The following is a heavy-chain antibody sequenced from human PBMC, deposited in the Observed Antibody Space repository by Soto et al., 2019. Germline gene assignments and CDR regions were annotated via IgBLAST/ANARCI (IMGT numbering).Heavy chain of an antibody. CDR1: GFTFRSYS. J-gene: IGHJ4*02. D-gene: IGHD4-17*01. CDR2: ISGSGSNT. Sequence: EVQLLESGGDWVQPGGSLRLSCAASGFTFRSYSMAWVRQVPGKGLEWVSSISGSGSNTYYADSVKGRFTISRDNSRSTLYLQMNSLRAEDTAIYYCARCLLPTLTPGYWGQGSLVTVSS. CDR3: ARCLLPTLTPGY. V-gene: IGHV3-23*01.